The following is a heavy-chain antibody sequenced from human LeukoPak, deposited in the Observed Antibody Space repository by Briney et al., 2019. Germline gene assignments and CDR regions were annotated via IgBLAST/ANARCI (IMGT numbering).Heavy chain of an antibody. CDR2: IKEDESEK. D-gene: IGHD3-10*01. Sequence: GGSLRLSCAASGFTFSSYAMSWVRQAPGKGLEWVANIKEDESEKYYVDSVKGRFTISRDNAQNSLNLQMNSLRPEDTAMYYCARVRTTGSYYGMDVWGQGTTVTVSS. V-gene: IGHV3-7*01. CDR1: GFTFSSYA. CDR3: ARVRTTGSYYGMDV. J-gene: IGHJ6*02.